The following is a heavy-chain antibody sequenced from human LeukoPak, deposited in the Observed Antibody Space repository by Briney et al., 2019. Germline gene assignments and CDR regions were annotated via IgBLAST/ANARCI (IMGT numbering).Heavy chain of an antibody. Sequence: PSETLSLTCTVSGGSVSSGSYYWSWIRQPPGKGLEWIGYIYYSGSTNYNPSLKSRVSISVDTSKNQFSLKLSSVTAADTAVYYCARGSIAPKTYYYGSGSLDYFDYWGQGTLVTVSS. D-gene: IGHD3-10*01. CDR3: ARGSIAPKTYYYGSGSLDYFDY. V-gene: IGHV4-61*01. CDR2: IYYSGST. CDR1: GGSVSSGSYY. J-gene: IGHJ4*02.